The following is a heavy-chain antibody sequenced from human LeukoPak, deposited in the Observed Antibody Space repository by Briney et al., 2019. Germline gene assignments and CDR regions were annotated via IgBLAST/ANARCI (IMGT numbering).Heavy chain of an antibody. Sequence: GGSLRLSCAASGFTFSSNYMSWLRQAPGKGLEWVGRIKSSTHGATTDYTAPVRGRFTISRDDSKNILYLQMDSLKAEDTAVYYCAGDIGYNFPEPIFDYLGPGILVTVSS. J-gene: IGHJ4*02. V-gene: IGHV3-15*01. D-gene: IGHD5-24*01. CDR2: IKSSTHGATT. CDR3: AGDIGYNFPEPIFDY. CDR1: GFTFSSNY.